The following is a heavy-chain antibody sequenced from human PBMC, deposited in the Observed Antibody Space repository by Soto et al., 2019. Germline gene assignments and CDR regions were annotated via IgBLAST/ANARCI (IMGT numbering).Heavy chain of an antibody. CDR2: IYYSGST. CDR1: RGSFIGYY. CDR3: ARSKYNWNYDL. J-gene: IGHJ3*01. Sequence: QVQLQESGPGLVKPSETLSLTCTVSRGSFIGYYWSWIRQAPGKGLEWIANIYYSGSTSNNPSLKSRLTLSLDTSKNQFSLNLDSVTSADTAVYYCARSKYNWNYDLWGQGTVVTVSS. D-gene: IGHD1-7*01. V-gene: IGHV4-59*01.